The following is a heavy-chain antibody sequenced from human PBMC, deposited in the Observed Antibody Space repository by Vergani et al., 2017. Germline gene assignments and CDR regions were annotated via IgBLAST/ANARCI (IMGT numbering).Heavy chain of an antibody. J-gene: IGHJ5*02. CDR2: TWYDGNNK. CDR3: AIDLRLLYNRFDP. CDR1: VFTFNQYG. Sequence: QVQLVESGGGVVQPGRSLRLPCAASVFTFNQYGMHWVRQAPGKGLEWVAVTWYDGNNKQYADSVKGRFTISRDNSKSTMYLQMNSLRDEDTSVYYCAIDLRLLYNRFDPWGQGTLVTVSS. D-gene: IGHD1-14*01. V-gene: IGHV3-33*01.